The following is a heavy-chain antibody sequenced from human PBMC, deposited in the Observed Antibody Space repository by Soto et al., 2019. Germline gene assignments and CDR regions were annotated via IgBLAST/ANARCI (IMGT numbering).Heavy chain of an antibody. V-gene: IGHV3-21*01. Sequence: EVQLVESGGGLVKPGGSLRLSCAASGFTFSSYSMNWVRQAPGKGLEWVSSISSSSSYIYYADSVKGRFTISRDNAKNSLYLQMNSLRAEDTAVYYCARDLADEYSSRNEYYFDYWGQGTLVTVSS. D-gene: IGHD6-13*01. CDR3: ARDLADEYSSRNEYYFDY. CDR1: GFTFSSYS. J-gene: IGHJ4*02. CDR2: ISSSSSYI.